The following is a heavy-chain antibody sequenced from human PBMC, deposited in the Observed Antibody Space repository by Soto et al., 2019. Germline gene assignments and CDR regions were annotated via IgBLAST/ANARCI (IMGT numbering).Heavy chain of an antibody. CDR2: INHSGST. V-gene: IGHV4-34*01. D-gene: IGHD2-8*01. CDR1: GGSFSGYY. Sequence: SETLSLTCAVYGGSFSGYYWSWIRQPPGKGLEWIGEINHSGSTNYNPSLKSRVTISVDTSKNQFSLKLSSVTAADTAVYYCARALPLLLSYMDVWGKGTTVTVSS. J-gene: IGHJ6*03. CDR3: ARALPLLLSYMDV.